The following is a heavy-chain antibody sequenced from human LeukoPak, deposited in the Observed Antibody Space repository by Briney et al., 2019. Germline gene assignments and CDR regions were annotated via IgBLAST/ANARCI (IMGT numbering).Heavy chain of an antibody. D-gene: IGHD3-16*02. V-gene: IGHV4-59*01. CDR1: GGSISSYY. Sequence: VKPSETLSLTCTVSGGSISSYYWSWIRQPPEKGLEWIGYIYYSGSTNYNPSLKSRVTISVDTSKNQFSLKLSSVTAADTAVYYCARGSTYYDYVWGSYRFHNWFDPWGQGTLVTVSS. J-gene: IGHJ5*02. CDR3: ARGSTYYDYVWGSYRFHNWFDP. CDR2: IYYSGST.